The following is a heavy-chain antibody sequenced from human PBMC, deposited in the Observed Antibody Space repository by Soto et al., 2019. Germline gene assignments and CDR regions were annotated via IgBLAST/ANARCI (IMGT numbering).Heavy chain of an antibody. CDR1: GYTFTNYG. D-gene: IGHD3-10*01. V-gene: IGHV1-18*01. CDR3: ARGVGSGSYYNQYNWFDP. J-gene: IGHJ5*02. Sequence: GASVKVSCKASGYTFTNYGISWVRQAPGQGLEWMGWINVYNGNTKYAQKVKGRVTMTTDTSTSTANKELRSLRSDDTAVYYCARGVGSGSYYNQYNWFDPWGQGTLVTVSS. CDR2: INVYNGNT.